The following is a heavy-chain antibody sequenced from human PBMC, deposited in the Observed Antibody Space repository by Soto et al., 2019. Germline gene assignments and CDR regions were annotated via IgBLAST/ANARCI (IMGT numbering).Heavy chain of an antibody. D-gene: IGHD3-16*01. CDR3: ASATVGRGGVAY. Sequence: KAGGSLRLSCAASGFDFSTFGMNWVRQAPGKGLEWVSFLSPSYPYTSYADSVKGRFTISGDNAKNSMSLQMNSLRAEDTAVYYCASATVGRGGVAYWGQGTLVTVSS. CDR1: GFDFSTFG. J-gene: IGHJ4*02. V-gene: IGHV3-21*04. CDR2: LSPSYPYT.